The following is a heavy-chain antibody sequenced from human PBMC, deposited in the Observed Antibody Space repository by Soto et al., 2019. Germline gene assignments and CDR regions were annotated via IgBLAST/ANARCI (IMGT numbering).Heavy chain of an antibody. D-gene: IGHD5-18*01. V-gene: IGHV3-74*01. J-gene: IGHJ3*01. CDR3: ARPAMVRVGACDF. CDR1: GVTFSSYW. CDR2: INSDGSGT. Sequence: EVQLVESGGGLVQPGGSLRLSCAASGVTFSSYWMHWVRQAPGKGLVWVSRINSDGSGTSYADSVKGRFTISRDNAKNTLYLQMNSLRAEDTAVYYCARPAMVRVGACDFWGQGTMVNVSS.